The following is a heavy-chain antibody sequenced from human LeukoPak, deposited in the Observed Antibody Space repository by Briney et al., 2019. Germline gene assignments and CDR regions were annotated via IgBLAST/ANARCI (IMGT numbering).Heavy chain of an antibody. V-gene: IGHV3-30*18. CDR3: AKAGYCSSTSCWFSLDY. CDR1: GFTFSSYG. CDR2: ISYDGSNK. Sequence: PGRSLRLSCAASGFTFSSYGMHWVRQAPGKGLEWVAVISYDGSNKYYADSVKGRFTISRDNSKNTLYLQMSSLRAEDTAVYYCAKAGYCSSTSCWFSLDYWGQGTLVTVSS. J-gene: IGHJ4*02. D-gene: IGHD2-2*01.